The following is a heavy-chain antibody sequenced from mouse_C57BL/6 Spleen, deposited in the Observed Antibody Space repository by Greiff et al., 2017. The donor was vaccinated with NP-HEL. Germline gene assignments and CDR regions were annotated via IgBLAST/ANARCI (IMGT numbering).Heavy chain of an antibody. CDR2: ISAGGSYT. Sequence: EVQVVESGGGLVKPGGSLKLSCAASGFTFSSYAISWVRQTPAKRLEWVATISAGGSYTYYPDNVKGRFTFSRDNAKNNLYLQMSHLKSEDTAMYYCASSYYSNGAWFAYWGQGTLVTVSA. J-gene: IGHJ3*01. V-gene: IGHV5-4*01. D-gene: IGHD2-5*01. CDR1: GFTFSSYA. CDR3: ASSYYSNGAWFAY.